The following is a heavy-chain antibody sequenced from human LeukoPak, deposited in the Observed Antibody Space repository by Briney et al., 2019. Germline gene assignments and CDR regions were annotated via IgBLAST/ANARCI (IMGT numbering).Heavy chain of an antibody. CDR1: GYTFTSYD. CDR3: ARGPFSYYDFWSGYFQQLNYFDY. V-gene: IGHV1-8*03. D-gene: IGHD3-3*01. Sequence: ASVKVSCKASGYTFTSYDINWVRQAPGQGLEWMGWMNPNSGITGYAQKFRGRVTITRNTSISTPYMGLCSLRDEETALYYCARGPFSYYDFWSGYFQQLNYFDYWGQGTLVTVSS. J-gene: IGHJ4*02. CDR2: MNPNSGIT.